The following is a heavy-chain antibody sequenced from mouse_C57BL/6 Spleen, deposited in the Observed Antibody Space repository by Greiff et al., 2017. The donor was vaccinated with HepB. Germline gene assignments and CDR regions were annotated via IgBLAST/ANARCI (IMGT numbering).Heavy chain of an antibody. CDR1: GFTFSDYY. CDR2: INYDGSST. D-gene: IGHD1-1*01. Sequence: VESEGGLVQPGSSMKLSCTASGFTFSDYYMAWVRQVPEKGLEWVANINYDGSSTYYLDSLKSRFIISRDNAKNILYLQMSSLKSEDTATYYCGRVKDLGYGSSWGYFDVWGTGTTVTVSS. J-gene: IGHJ1*03. V-gene: IGHV5-16*01. CDR3: GRVKDLGYGSSWGYFDV.